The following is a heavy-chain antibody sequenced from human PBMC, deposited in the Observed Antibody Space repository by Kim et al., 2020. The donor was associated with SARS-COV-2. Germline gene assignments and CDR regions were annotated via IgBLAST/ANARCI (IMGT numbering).Heavy chain of an antibody. V-gene: IGHV5-51*01. D-gene: IGHD5-12*01. Sequence: GESLKISCKGSGYSFTSYWIGWVRQMPGKGLEWMGIIYPGDSDTRYSPSFQGQVTISADKSISTAYLQWSSLKASDTSMYYCARLSIGYDYYYYYYLDVWGKVTTVTVFS. J-gene: IGHJ6*03. CDR2: IYPGDSDT. CDR1: GYSFTSYW. CDR3: ARLSIGYDYYYYYYLDV.